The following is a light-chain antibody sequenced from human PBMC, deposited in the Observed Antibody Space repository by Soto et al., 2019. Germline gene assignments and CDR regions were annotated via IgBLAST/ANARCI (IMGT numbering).Light chain of an antibody. J-gene: IGKJ5*01. Sequence: QMTQSPSSLSASVGEKIIITCRASRDVGSDVSWYQQKPGQAPKLLIYAASNLYTGVPSRFTGSGSGTDFTFTISSLQPEDIATYYCQQYEIFPITFGQGTRLEIK. V-gene: IGKV1-33*01. CDR1: RDVGSD. CDR2: AAS. CDR3: QQYEIFPIT.